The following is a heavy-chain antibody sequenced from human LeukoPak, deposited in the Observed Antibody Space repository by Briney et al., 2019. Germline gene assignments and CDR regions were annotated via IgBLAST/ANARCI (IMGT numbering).Heavy chain of an antibody. CDR3: ARAVGGYQLSHMIDYYYYGMDV. V-gene: IGHV1-69*13. CDR1: GGTFSSYA. J-gene: IGHJ6*02. D-gene: IGHD2-2*01. CDR2: IIPIFGTA. Sequence: SVKVSCKAFGGTFSSYAISWVRQAPGQGPEWMGGIIPIFGTANYAQKFQGRVTITADESTSTAYMELSSLRSEDTAVYYCARAVGGYQLSHMIDYYYYGMDVWGQGTTVTVSS.